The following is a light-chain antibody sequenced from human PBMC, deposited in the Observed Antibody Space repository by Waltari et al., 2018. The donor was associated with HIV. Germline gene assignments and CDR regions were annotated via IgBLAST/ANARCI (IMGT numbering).Light chain of an antibody. Sequence: QPASMSGSPGQSISISCNGSISDVGASKFVSWYQVFPGHSPTLLLYEVDHRPSGISGRFSGSKSGTTASLTISPLRPEDEAHYFCSSYSTTSLPIIFGGGTLLAVL. CDR1: ISDVGASKF. CDR2: EVD. CDR3: SSYSTTSLPII. J-gene: IGLJ6*01. V-gene: IGLV2-14*01.